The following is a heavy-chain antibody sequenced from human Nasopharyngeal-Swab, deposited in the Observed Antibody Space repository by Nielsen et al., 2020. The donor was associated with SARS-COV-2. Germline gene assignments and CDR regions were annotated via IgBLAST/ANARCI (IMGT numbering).Heavy chain of an antibody. Sequence: WGRQAPGQRLEWMGWINAGNGNTKYSQKFQGRVTITRDTSASTAYMELSSLRSEDTAVYYCARGDYSSSWDRSYYGMDVWGQGTTVTVSS. CDR3: ARGDYSSSWDRSYYGMDV. V-gene: IGHV1-3*01. CDR2: INAGNGNT. J-gene: IGHJ6*02. D-gene: IGHD6-13*01.